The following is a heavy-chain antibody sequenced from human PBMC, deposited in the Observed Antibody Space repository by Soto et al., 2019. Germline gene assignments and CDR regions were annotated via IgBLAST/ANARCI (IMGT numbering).Heavy chain of an antibody. V-gene: IGHV1-69*02. CDR3: ARGITMVRGVIIDYYYYGMDV. CDR1: GGTFSSYT. J-gene: IGHJ6*02. CDR2: IIPILGIA. D-gene: IGHD3-10*01. Sequence: SVKVSCKASGGTFSSYTISWVRQAPGQGLEWMGRIIPILGIANYAQKFQGRVTITADKSTSTAYMELSSLRSEDTAVYYCARGITMVRGVIIDYYYYGMDVCGQGTTVTVSS.